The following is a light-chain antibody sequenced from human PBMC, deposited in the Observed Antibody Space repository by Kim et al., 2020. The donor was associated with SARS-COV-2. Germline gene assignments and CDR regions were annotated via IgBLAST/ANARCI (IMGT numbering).Light chain of an antibody. J-gene: IGLJ2*01. CDR3: QVWDSSSDHRVV. V-gene: IGLV3-21*04. CDR1: NIGSND. CDR2: YDS. Sequence: PGKTARVSCWGNNIGSNDVPWYQQRSGQAPVLVMYYDSDGPSGIPERFSGSNSGNTATLTISRVEAGDEADYYCQVWDSSSDHRVVFGGGTKLTVL.